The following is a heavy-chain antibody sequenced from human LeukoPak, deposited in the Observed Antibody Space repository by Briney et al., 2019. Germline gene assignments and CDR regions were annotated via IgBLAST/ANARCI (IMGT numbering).Heavy chain of an antibody. J-gene: IGHJ5*02. Sequence: ASVKVSCKVSGYTLTELSMHWVRQAPGKGLEWMGGFDPEDGETIYAQKFQGRVTMTEDTSTDTAYMELSSLRSEDTAVYYCATSRKYYDFWSGSLYNWFDPWGQGTLVPVSS. CDR1: GYTLTELS. CDR3: ATSRKYYDFWSGSLYNWFDP. V-gene: IGHV1-24*01. D-gene: IGHD3-3*01. CDR2: FDPEDGET.